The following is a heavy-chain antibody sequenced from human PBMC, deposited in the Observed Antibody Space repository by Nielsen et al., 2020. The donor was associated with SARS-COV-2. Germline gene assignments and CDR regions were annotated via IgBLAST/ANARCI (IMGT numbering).Heavy chain of an antibody. CDR2: IIPILGIA. Sequence: SVKVSCKASGGTFSSYAISWVRQAPGQGLEWMGRIIPILGIANYAQKFQGRVTITADKPTSTAYMELSSLRSEDTAVYYCARERRRGGWFDPWGQGTLVTVSS. D-gene: IGHD2-15*01. CDR3: ARERRRGGWFDP. CDR1: GGTFSSYA. V-gene: IGHV1-69*04. J-gene: IGHJ5*02.